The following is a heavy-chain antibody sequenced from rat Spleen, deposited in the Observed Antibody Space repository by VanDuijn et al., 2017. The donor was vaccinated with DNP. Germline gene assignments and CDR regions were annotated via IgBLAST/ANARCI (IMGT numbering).Heavy chain of an antibody. J-gene: IGHJ3*01. D-gene: IGHD1-11*01. V-gene: IGHV5S13*01. CDR1: GFTFSNYG. Sequence: EVQLVESGGGLVQPGRSLKLSCAASGFTFSNYGMAWVRQAPTKGLEWVASISTVGSNAYYRDSVKGRFTISRDNAKNTQYLQMDSLRSEDTATYYCVTVYGGYSGWFASWGQGTLVTVSS. CDR3: VTVYGGYSGWFAS. CDR2: ISTVGSNA.